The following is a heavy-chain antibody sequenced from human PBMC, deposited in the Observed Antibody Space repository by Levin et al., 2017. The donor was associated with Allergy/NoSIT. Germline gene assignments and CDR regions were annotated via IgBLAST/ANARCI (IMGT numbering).Heavy chain of an antibody. J-gene: IGHJ4*02. CDR3: ARVAGYSYGYYFDY. D-gene: IGHD5-18*01. V-gene: IGHV4-30-2*01. CDR2: IYLSGST. Sequence: SCAVSGGSISSGGYSWSWLRQPPGKGLEWIGNIYLSGSTNDNSSLKSRVTMSVDRSKNQFLLKLSDVTAADTAVYYCARVAGYSYGYYFDYWGPGTLVTVSS. CDR1: GGSISSGGYS.